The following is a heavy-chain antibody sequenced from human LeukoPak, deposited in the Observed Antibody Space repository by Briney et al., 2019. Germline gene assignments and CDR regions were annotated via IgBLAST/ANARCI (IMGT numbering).Heavy chain of an antibody. CDR1: GFTFSSYG. J-gene: IGHJ4*02. CDR3: AKDPYGSGSYYGY. D-gene: IGHD3-10*01. CDR2: ISYDGSNK. Sequence: PGGSLRLSCAASGFTFSSYGMHWVRQAPGKGLEWVAVISYDGSNKYYADSVKGRFTISRDNSKNTLYLQMNSLRAEDTAVYYCAKDPYGSGSYYGYWGQGTLVTVSS. V-gene: IGHV3-30*18.